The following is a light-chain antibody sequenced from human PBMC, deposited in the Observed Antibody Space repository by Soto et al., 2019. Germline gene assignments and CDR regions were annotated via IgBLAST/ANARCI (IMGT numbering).Light chain of an antibody. CDR2: WAS. CDR1: QSVFYSSNNKNY. CDR3: QKYYIFPLT. V-gene: IGKV4-1*01. Sequence: DIVMTQSPDSLAVSLGERATINCKSSQSVFYSSNNKNYLAWYQQQPGQPPKLLIYWASTRESGVPDRFSGSGSGTDFSLTITGLQAEDVAVYYCQKYYIFPLTFGGGTKVEIK. J-gene: IGKJ4*01.